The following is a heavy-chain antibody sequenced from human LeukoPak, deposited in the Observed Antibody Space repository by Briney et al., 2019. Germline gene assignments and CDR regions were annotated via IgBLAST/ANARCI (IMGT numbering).Heavy chain of an antibody. V-gene: IGHV1-2*02. CDR3: ARGYCSGGDCYEFDY. Sequence: ASVRVSSKASGYTFIVDYIHWVRQAPGQGGEWMGWLNPNSGGTNYAQNFHGRVTMTRDTSISTAYIELSRLRSDDTAVYYCARGYCSGGDCYEFDYWGQGTLVTVSS. D-gene: IGHD2-15*01. J-gene: IGHJ4*02. CDR2: LNPNSGGT. CDR1: GYTFIVDY.